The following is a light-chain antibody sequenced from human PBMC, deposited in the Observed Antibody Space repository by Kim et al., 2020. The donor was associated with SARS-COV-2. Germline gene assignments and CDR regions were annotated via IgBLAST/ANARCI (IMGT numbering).Light chain of an antibody. V-gene: IGKV1-17*01. CDR3: LQHNTYPIT. J-gene: IGKJ5*01. CDR2: GAS. CDR1: QDIRND. Sequence: ASVGDRVAISCRARQDIRNDLGWYQQNPGRAPKRLIYGASSLQSGVPSRFSGSGSGTEFTLTISSLQPEDFATYFCLQHNTYPITFGQGTRLEIK.